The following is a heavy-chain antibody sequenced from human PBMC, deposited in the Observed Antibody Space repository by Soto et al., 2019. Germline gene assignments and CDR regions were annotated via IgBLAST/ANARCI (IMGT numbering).Heavy chain of an antibody. CDR2: IYYLGST. CDR1: GGSMSEYF. J-gene: IGHJ4*02. CDR3: ARDGYDVSGSPYPAY. V-gene: IGHV4-59*01. D-gene: IGHD3-10*01. Sequence: PSETLFLTCSVSGGSMSEYFWSWIRQSPGKGLEWIGYIYYLGSTDYNPSLKSRVTISVDTSKRQFSLRLTSVTAADTAVYYCARDGYDVSGSPYPAYWGPGTQVTVSS.